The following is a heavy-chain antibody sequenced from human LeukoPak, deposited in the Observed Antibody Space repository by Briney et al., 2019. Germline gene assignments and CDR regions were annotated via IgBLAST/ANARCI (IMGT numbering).Heavy chain of an antibody. CDR2: IKQDGSEK. J-gene: IGHJ6*02. CDR3: AKDQVYSDSSGNHYYFYYGLDV. CDR1: GFTFSSYA. V-gene: IGHV3-7*01. D-gene: IGHD3-22*01. Sequence: GGSLRLSCAASGFTFSSYAMNWVRQAPGKGLEWVANIKQDGSEKYYVASVEGRFTISRDNGKNSLYLEMNSLRAEDTAVYYCAKDQVYSDSSGNHYYFYYGLDVWGQGTTVTVSS.